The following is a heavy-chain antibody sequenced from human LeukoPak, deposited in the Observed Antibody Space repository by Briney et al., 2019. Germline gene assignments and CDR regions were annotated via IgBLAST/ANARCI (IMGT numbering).Heavy chain of an antibody. Sequence: GGSLRLSCAASGFTFSSYAMSWVRQAPGKGLEWVSAISGSGGSTYYADSVKGRFTISRDNSKNTLYLQMNSLRAEDTAVYYCAKGTRYCSSTSFYRNWFDPWGQGTLVTVSS. J-gene: IGHJ5*02. CDR1: GFTFSSYA. CDR2: ISGSGGST. D-gene: IGHD2-2*02. CDR3: AKGTRYCSSTSFYRNWFDP. V-gene: IGHV3-23*01.